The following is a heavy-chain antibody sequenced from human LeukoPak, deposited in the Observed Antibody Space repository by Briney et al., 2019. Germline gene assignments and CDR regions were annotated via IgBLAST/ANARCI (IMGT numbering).Heavy chain of an antibody. Sequence: SETLSLTCTVSGGSISSGGYYWSWIRQHPGKGLEWIGYIYYSGSTYYNPSLKSRVTISVDTSKNQFSLKLSSVTAADTAVYYCARGTYDGNSEYFQHWGQGTLVTVSS. CDR2: IYYSGST. CDR1: GGSISSGGYY. J-gene: IGHJ1*01. D-gene: IGHD4-23*01. CDR3: ARGTYDGNSEYFQH. V-gene: IGHV4-31*03.